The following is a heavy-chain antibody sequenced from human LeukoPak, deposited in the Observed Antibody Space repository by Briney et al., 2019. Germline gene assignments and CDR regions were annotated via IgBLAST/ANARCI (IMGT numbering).Heavy chain of an antibody. CDR3: ARHRSGWLQSSFDY. J-gene: IGHJ4*02. V-gene: IGHV4-34*01. CDR1: GASLSAYH. CDR2: IKPSGIT. D-gene: IGHD5-24*01. Sequence: SETLSLTCAIDGASLSAYHWTWIRQPPGKGLEWIGEIKPSGITNYNPSLKSRVTLSIDTSKNQFSLKVASVTAADTAVYYCARHRSGWLQSSFDYWGQGTLVTVSS.